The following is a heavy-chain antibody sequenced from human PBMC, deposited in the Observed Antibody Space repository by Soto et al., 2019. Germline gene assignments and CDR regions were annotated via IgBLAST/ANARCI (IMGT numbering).Heavy chain of an antibody. J-gene: IGHJ6*03. CDR3: AREGITIFGVNYYYYMDV. V-gene: IGHV4-39*02. D-gene: IGHD3-3*01. CDR2: IYYSGST. CDR1: GGSISSSSYY. Sequence: SETLSLTCTVSGGSISSSSYYWGWIRQPPGKGLEWIGSIYYSGSTYYNPYLKSRVTITVDTSKNQFSLKLSSVTAADTAVYYCAREGITIFGVNYYYYMDVWGKGTTVTVSS.